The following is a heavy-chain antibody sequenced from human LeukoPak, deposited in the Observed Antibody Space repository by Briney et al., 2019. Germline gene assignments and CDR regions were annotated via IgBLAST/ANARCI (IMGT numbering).Heavy chain of an antibody. CDR1: GFTFSSYW. J-gene: IGHJ6*03. V-gene: IGHV3-7*01. CDR3: ARDCSSTSCWYYMDV. CDR2: IKQDGSEK. Sequence: PGGSLRLSCAASGFTFSSYWMSWVRQAPGKGLEWVANIKQDGSEKYYVDSVKGRFTISRDNAKNSLYLQMNSLRAEDTAVYYCARDCSSTSCWYYMDVWGKGTTVTVSS. D-gene: IGHD2-2*01.